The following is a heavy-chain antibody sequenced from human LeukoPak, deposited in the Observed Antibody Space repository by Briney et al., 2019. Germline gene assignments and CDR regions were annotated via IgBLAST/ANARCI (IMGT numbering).Heavy chain of an antibody. CDR1: GFTFSSYS. J-gene: IGHJ3*02. CDR2: ISSISSTI. D-gene: IGHD3-16*01. Sequence: GGSLRLSCAASGFTFSSYSMNWVRQAPGKGLEWVSYISSISSTIYYADSVKGRFTISRDNAKNSLYLQMNSLRAEDTAVYYCARGARAKIDAFDIWGQGTMVTVSS. CDR3: ARGARAKIDAFDI. V-gene: IGHV3-48*01.